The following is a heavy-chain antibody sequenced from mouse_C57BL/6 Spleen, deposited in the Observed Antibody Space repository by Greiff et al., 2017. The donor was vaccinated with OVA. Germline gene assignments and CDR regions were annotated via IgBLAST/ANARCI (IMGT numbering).Heavy chain of an antibody. J-gene: IGHJ3*01. CDR2: ISYDGSN. CDR3: ARGGYDDEWFAY. D-gene: IGHD2-4*01. Sequence: EVQLQESGPGLVKPSQSLSLTCSVTGYSITSGYYWNWIRQFPGNKLEWMGYISYDGSNNYNPSLKNRISITRDTSKNQFFLKLNSVTTEDTATYYCARGGYDDEWFAYWGQGTLVTVSA. V-gene: IGHV3-6*01. CDR1: GYSITSGYY.